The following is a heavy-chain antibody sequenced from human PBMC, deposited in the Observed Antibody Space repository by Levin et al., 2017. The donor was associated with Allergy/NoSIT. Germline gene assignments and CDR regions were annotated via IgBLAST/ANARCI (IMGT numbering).Heavy chain of an antibody. Sequence: SQTLSLPCAVSGVSFGGYYWSWLRQPPGKGLEWIGEINNRGVTTDNPSLKSRVTLLVDTYRKEFSLKLHSVTAADTAVYYCAVFSFRYGTFDIWGQGTMVTVSS. J-gene: IGHJ3*02. V-gene: IGHV4-34*01. D-gene: IGHD4-17*01. CDR3: AVFSFRYGTFDI. CDR1: GVSFGGYY. CDR2: INNRGVT.